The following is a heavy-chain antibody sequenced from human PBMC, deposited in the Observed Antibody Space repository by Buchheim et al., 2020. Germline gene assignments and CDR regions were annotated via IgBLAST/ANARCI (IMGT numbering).Heavy chain of an antibody. V-gene: IGHV3-7*01. CDR3: ARESFGDY. CDR1: GFTFSRYW. D-gene: IGHD3-16*01. Sequence: QLVESGGGLVQPGGSLRLSCAASGFTFSRYWMTWVRQAPGKGLEWVANIKQDGTEKYYVDSVKGRFTISRDNSKNTLYLQMNSLRAEDTAVYYCARESFGDYWGQGTL. J-gene: IGHJ4*02. CDR2: IKQDGTEK.